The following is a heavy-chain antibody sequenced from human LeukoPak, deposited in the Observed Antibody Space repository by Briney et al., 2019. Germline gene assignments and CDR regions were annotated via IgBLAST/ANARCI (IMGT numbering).Heavy chain of an antibody. CDR3: VRDSGSSYGYYFLH. D-gene: IGHD1-26*01. CDR1: GFTFNSYS. CDR2: ISGSSSHM. Sequence: GGSLRLSCAASGFTFNSYSMYWVRRAPGEGLEGVSSISGSSSHMIYADSVKGRCSISRDNANNSLYLQMNSLRAEDTAVYYCVRDSGSSYGYYFLHWGQGTLVTVSS. J-gene: IGHJ1*01. V-gene: IGHV3-21*01.